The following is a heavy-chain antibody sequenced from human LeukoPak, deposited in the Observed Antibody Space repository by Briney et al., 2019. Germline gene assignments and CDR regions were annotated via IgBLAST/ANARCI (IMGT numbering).Heavy chain of an antibody. J-gene: IGHJ4*02. CDR3: ARERPGRYGEVDY. Sequence: TLSLTCTVSGGSISSGGYYWSWIRQHPGKGLEWIGYIYYSGSTYYNPSLKSRVTISVDTSKNQFSLKLSSVTAADTAVYYCARERPGRYGEVDYWGRGTLVTVSS. CDR1: GGSISSGGYY. V-gene: IGHV4-31*03. D-gene: IGHD4-17*01. CDR2: IYYSGST.